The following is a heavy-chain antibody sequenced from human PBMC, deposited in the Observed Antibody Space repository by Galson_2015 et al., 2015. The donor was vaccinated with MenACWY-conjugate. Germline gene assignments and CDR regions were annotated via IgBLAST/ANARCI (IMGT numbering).Heavy chain of an antibody. D-gene: IGHD3-9*01. V-gene: IGHV3-23*01. CDR1: GSTFSTYA. CDR2: ISGSGSNT. Sequence: SLRLSCAASGSTFSTYAMSWVRRAPGKGLEWVSAISGSGSNTYYADSVMGRFTISRDNSKNTLYLQMNSLRAEDTAVYYCAKRYPTAWGSLLNDFAFWGQGTLVTVSS. CDR3: AKRYPTAWGSLLNDFAF. J-gene: IGHJ4*02.